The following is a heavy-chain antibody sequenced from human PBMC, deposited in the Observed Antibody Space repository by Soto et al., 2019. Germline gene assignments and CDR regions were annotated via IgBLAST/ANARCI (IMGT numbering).Heavy chain of an antibody. CDR3: ARGRYCLTGRCFPNWFDS. J-gene: IGHJ5*01. D-gene: IGHD7-27*01. CDR2: IYKSATT. Sequence: SETLSLTCSVSGDSISNLDYFWAWIRQPPGQALEYIGYIYKSATTCYNPSFESRVAISVDTSKSLFSLNVTSVTAADTAVYFCARGRYCLTGRCFPNWFDSWGQGALVTVSS. CDR1: GDSISNLDYF. V-gene: IGHV4-30-4*01.